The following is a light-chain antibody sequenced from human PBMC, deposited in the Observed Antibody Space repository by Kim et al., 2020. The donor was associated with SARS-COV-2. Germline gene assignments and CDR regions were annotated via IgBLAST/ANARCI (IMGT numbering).Light chain of an antibody. CDR3: ASYASGSAWV. Sequence: GQSITISCTGTSSDIGAYNYVSWYQQPPGKAPKVMIYDITHRPSGVSHRFSGSKSGNTASLTISGLQAEDEAGYYCASYASGSAWVFGGGTQLTVL. V-gene: IGLV2-14*03. J-gene: IGLJ3*02. CDR1: SSDIGAYNY. CDR2: DIT.